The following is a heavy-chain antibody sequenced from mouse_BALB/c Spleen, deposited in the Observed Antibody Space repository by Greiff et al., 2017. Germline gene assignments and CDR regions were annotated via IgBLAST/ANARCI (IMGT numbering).Heavy chain of an antibody. J-gene: IGHJ2*01. CDR3: AREDDGYDY. V-gene: IGHV5-9-4*01. CDR2: ISSGGSYT. D-gene: IGHD2-3*01. Sequence: EVQLVESGGGLVKPGGSLKLSCAASGFTFSSYAMSWVRQSPEKRLEWVAEISSGGSYTYYPDTVTGRFTISRDNAKNTLYLEMSSLRSEDTAMYYCAREDDGYDYWGQGTTLTVSS. CDR1: GFTFSSYA.